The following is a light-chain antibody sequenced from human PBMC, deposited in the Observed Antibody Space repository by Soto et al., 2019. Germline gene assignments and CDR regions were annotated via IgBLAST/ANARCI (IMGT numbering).Light chain of an antibody. V-gene: IGKV3-11*01. CDR1: QSVSSY. CDR3: QPRSKLLWT. CDR2: DTS. J-gene: IGKJ1*01. Sequence: EIVLTQSPATLSLSPGERATLSCRASQSVSSYLAWYQQKPGQAPRLLMYDTSNRAPGIPARFSGSVSGTYFTLTISSLEPEDFAVYLCQPRSKLLWTFGQGTKVDI.